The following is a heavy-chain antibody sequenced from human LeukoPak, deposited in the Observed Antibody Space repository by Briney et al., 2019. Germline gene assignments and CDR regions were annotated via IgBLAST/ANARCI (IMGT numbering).Heavy chain of an antibody. D-gene: IGHD3-22*01. CDR1: GFTFSSYS. J-gene: IGHJ6*02. CDR3: AGIYDSSGYYQYYYYGMDV. Sequence: PGGSVRLSCAASGFTFSSYSMNWVRQAPGKGLEWVSSISSSSSYIYYADSVKGRFTIARDNAKNSLYLQMNSLRAEDTAVYYCAGIYDSSGYYQYYYYGMDVWGQGTTVTVSS. V-gene: IGHV3-21*01. CDR2: ISSSSSYI.